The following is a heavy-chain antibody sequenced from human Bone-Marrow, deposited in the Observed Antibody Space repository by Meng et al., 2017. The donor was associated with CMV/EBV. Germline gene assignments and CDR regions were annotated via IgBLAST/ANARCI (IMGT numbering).Heavy chain of an antibody. CDR3: VRDKSSLGTPRRFFDS. Sequence: QTLSLTCAGYGESFSGHYWSWVRQTPEKGLEWIGEINDSGSANHNPFLKSRVVVSADTSKNQFSLSLTSVTAADTAIYYCVRDKSSLGTPRRFFDSWGQGTLVTVSS. D-gene: IGHD1/OR15-1a*01. J-gene: IGHJ4*02. CDR1: GESFSGHY. V-gene: IGHV4-34*01. CDR2: INDSGSA.